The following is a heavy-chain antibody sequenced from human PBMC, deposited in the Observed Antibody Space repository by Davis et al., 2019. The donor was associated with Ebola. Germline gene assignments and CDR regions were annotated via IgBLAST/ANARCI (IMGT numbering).Heavy chain of an antibody. Sequence: GESLKISCSASGFTFNTYTLNWVRQAPGKGLEWVSSISSSSSYIYYADSVKGRFTISRDNAKNSLYLQMNSLRAEDTAVYYCARFYSGNYFDYWGQGTLVTVSS. CDR3: ARFYSGNYFDY. V-gene: IGHV3-21*01. J-gene: IGHJ4*02. D-gene: IGHD1-26*01. CDR2: ISSSSSYI. CDR1: GFTFNTYT.